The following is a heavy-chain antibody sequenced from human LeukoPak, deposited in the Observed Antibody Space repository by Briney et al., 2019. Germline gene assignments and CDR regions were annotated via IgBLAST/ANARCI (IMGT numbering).Heavy chain of an antibody. D-gene: IGHD5-12*01. CDR2: IWFDGSDK. V-gene: IGHV3-33*01. Sequence: PGGSLRLSCAASGFTFSSYGMYWVRQAPGEGLEWVAVIWFDGSDKYYADSVKGRFTISRDNSKNTLYLQMNSLRAEDTAVYYCARDGYSGYDFYFDYWGQGSLVTVSS. CDR1: GFTFSSYG. J-gene: IGHJ4*02. CDR3: ARDGYSGYDFYFDY.